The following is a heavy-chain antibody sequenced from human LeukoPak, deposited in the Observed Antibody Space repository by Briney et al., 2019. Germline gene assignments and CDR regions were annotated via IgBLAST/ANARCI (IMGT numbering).Heavy chain of an antibody. CDR1: GGSIGSHY. V-gene: IGHV4-59*11. Sequence: SETLSLTCTVSGGSIGSHYWSWIRQPPGKGLEWIGYMYHSGSTNYNPSLRSRVTISVDTSKKQFSLKLSSVTAADTAVYYCARDRNDYYDSSGYGIDIWGQGTMVTVSS. J-gene: IGHJ3*02. CDR2: MYHSGST. D-gene: IGHD3-22*01. CDR3: ARDRNDYYDSSGYGIDI.